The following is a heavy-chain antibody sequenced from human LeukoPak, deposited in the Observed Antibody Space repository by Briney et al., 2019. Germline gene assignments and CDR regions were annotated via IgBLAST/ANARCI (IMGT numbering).Heavy chain of an antibody. Sequence: SETLSLTCTISGGSISSYYWSWIRQPPGKGLEWIGYIYYTGSTNHNPSLKSRVTISVDTSKNQFSLKLSSVTAADTAVYYCARGYCSSTSCYHAFDIWGQGTMVTVSS. CDR1: GGSISSYY. J-gene: IGHJ3*02. V-gene: IGHV4-59*01. CDR2: IYYTGST. D-gene: IGHD2-2*01. CDR3: ARGYCSSTSCYHAFDI.